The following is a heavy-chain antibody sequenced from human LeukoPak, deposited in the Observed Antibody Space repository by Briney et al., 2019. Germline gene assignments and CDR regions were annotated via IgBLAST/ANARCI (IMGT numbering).Heavy chain of an antibody. CDR1: GGSIFSSNYY. CDR2: IYYSGST. Sequence: PSETLSLTCIVSGGSIFSSNYYWGWIRQPPGKGLEWIGSIYYSGSTYYNPSLKSRVTISVDTSKNQFSLKLSSVTTADTAVYYCARGLPRGGWLRRRDDAFDIWGQGTMVTVSS. V-gene: IGHV4-39*07. D-gene: IGHD5-12*01. J-gene: IGHJ3*02. CDR3: ARGLPRGGWLRRRDDAFDI.